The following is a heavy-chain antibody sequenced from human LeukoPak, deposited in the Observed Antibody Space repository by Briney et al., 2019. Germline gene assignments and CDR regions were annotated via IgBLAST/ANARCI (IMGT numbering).Heavy chain of an antibody. V-gene: IGHV1-69*05. D-gene: IGHD2-15*01. J-gene: IGHJ6*03. CDR2: IIPIFGTA. Sequence: SVKVSCKASGGTFSSYAISWVRQAPGQGLEWMGGIIPIFGTANYAQKFQGRVTITTDESTGTAYMELSSLRSEDTAVYYCARSEGYCSGGSCPDRRYYYYYYYMDVWGKGTTVTVSS. CDR1: GGTFSSYA. CDR3: ARSEGYCSGGSCPDRRYYYYYYYMDV.